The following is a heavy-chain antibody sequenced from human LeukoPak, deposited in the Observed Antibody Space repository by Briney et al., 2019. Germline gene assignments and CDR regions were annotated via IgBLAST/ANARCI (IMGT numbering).Heavy chain of an antibody. Sequence: GRSLRLSCAASGFTFSTYGMHWVRQAPGKGLEWVAVIWFDGSTKYYGDSVKGRFTVSRENSKNTLYLQMNSLRAEDTAVYYCARDLPQLVFDYWGQGTLVTVSS. CDR1: GFTFSTYG. J-gene: IGHJ4*02. CDR2: IWFDGSTK. V-gene: IGHV3-33*01. D-gene: IGHD6-13*01. CDR3: ARDLPQLVFDY.